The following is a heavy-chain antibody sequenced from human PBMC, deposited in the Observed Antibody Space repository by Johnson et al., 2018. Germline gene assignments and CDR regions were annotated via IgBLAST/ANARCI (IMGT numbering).Heavy chain of an antibody. J-gene: IGHJ3*02. D-gene: IGHD2-15*01. CDR1: GFTFSSYG. Sequence: VQLVESGGGVVQPGRSLRLSCAASGFTFSSYGMHWVRQAPGKGLEWVAVIWYDGSNKYYADPVKGRFTISRDNSKNTLDLQMNSLRAEETAVYYCARDWVVVAATDAFDIWGQGTMVTVSS. CDR2: IWYDGSNK. V-gene: IGHV3-33*01. CDR3: ARDWVVVAATDAFDI.